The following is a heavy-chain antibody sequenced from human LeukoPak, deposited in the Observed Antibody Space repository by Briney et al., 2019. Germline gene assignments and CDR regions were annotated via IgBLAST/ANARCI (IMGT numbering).Heavy chain of an antibody. J-gene: IGHJ3*02. V-gene: IGHV4-34*01. CDR2: INHSGGT. D-gene: IGHD3-9*01. CDR3: ARTPGVLRYFDWLLSGAFDI. Sequence: SETLSLTCAVYGGSFSGYYWSWIRQPPGKGLEWIGEINHSGGTNYNPSLKSRVTISVDTSKNQFSLKLSSVTAADTAVYYCARTPGVLRYFDWLLSGAFDIWGQGTMVTVSS. CDR1: GGSFSGYY.